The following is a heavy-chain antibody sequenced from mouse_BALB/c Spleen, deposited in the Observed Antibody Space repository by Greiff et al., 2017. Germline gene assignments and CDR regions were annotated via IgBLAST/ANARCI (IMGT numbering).Heavy chain of an antibody. D-gene: IGHD2-3*01. J-gene: IGHJ2*01. Sequence: QVQLKQSGPELVKPGASVRISCKASGYTFTSYYIHWVKQRPGQGLEWIGWIYPGNVNTKYNEKFKGKATLTADKSSSTAYMQLSSLTSEDSAVYFCALFDGYHYWGQGTTLTVSS. V-gene: IGHV1S56*01. CDR3: ALFDGYHY. CDR1: GYTFTSYY. CDR2: IYPGNVNT.